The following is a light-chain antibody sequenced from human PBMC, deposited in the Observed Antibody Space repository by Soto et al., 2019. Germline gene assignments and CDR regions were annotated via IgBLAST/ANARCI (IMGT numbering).Light chain of an antibody. J-gene: IGLJ2*01. CDR3: CSYAGSSTDVV. V-gene: IGLV2-23*01. CDR2: EGS. Sequence: QSALTQPASVSGSSGQSITISCTGTSSDVGSYNLVSWYQQHPGKAPKLMIYEGSKRPSGVSNRFSGSKSGNTASLTISGLQAEDEAEYYCCSYAGSSTDVVFGGGTKLTVL. CDR1: SSDVGSYNL.